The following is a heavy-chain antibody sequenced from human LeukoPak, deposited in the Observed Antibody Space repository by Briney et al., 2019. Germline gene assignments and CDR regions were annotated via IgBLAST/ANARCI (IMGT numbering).Heavy chain of an antibody. J-gene: IGHJ4*02. CDR2: LSGSGGGT. V-gene: IGHV3-23*01. CDR1: GLTLSNYG. CDR3: AKRGVVIRVFLVGFHKEAYYFDS. Sequence: GGSLRLSCAVSGLTLSNYGMSWVRQAPGKGLEWVAGLSGSGGGTNYADSVQGRFTISRDNPKKTLYLQMNSLRAEDTAVYFCAKRGVVIRVFLVGFHKEAYYFDSWGQGALVTVSS. D-gene: IGHD3-10*01.